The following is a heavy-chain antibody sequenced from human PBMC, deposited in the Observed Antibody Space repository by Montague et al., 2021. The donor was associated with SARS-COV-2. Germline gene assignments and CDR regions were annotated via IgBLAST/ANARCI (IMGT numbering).Heavy chain of an antibody. V-gene: IGHV4-59*12. CDR1: GGSIRNYF. J-gene: IGHJ5*02. CDR3: ARAIGAPENWFDP. CDR2: IYYTGST. D-gene: IGHD3-16*01. Sequence: SETLSLTCTVSGGSIRNYFWSWIRQPPGKGLEWIGYIYYTGSTNYNPSLKSRVTMSISISENQFSLKLNSVTAADTAVYYCARAIGAPENWFDPWGQGTLVTVSS.